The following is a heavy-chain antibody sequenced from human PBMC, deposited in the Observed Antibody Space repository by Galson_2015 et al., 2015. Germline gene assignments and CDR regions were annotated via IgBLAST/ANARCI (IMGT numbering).Heavy chain of an antibody. D-gene: IGHD2-2*01. CDR2: IDWDDDK. CDR1: GFSLSTRGMC. V-gene: IGHV2-70*11. Sequence: PALVKPTQTLTLTRTFSGFSLSTRGMCVSWIRQPPGKALEWLARIDWDDDKYYSTSLKTRLTISKDTSKNQVVLTMTNMDPVDTATYYCARRYCSSTRCYLDYWGQGTLVTVSS. J-gene: IGHJ4*02. CDR3: ARRYCSSTRCYLDY.